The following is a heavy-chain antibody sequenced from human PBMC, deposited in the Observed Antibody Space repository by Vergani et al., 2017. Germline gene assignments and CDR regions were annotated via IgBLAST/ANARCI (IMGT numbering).Heavy chain of an antibody. CDR1: GGSISRGGYY. Sequence: QVQLQESGPGLVKPSQTLSLTCTVSGGSISRGGYYWSWIRLPPGKGLEWIGYIYYSCSTYYNPSLKSRVTMSVDTSKNKFSLKLSSVTAADTAVYYCARAYDFWSGYYEDWGQGTLVTVSS. D-gene: IGHD3-3*01. J-gene: IGHJ4*02. V-gene: IGHV4-31*03. CDR3: ARAYDFWSGYYED. CDR2: IYYSCST.